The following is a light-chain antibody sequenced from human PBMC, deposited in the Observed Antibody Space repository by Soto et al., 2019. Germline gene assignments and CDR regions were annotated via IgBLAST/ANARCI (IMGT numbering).Light chain of an antibody. CDR1: SSNIGAGYD. V-gene: IGLV1-40*01. J-gene: IGLJ1*01. CDR2: GNS. CDR3: QSYDSSLTGYV. Sequence: SVLTQPPSVSGAPGQRVTISCTGSSSNIGAGYDVHWYQQLPGTAPKLLIYGNSNRPSGVPDRFSGSKSGTSASLAITGLQAEDEADYSCQSYDSSLTGYVFGTGTKVPVL.